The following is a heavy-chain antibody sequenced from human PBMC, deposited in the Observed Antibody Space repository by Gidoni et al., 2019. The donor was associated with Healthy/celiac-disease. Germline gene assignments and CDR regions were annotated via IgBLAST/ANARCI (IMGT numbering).Heavy chain of an antibody. Sequence: QLQLQESGPGLVKPSETLSLTCTVSGGSISSSSYHWGWIRQPPGKGLEWIGSIYYSGSTYYNPSLKSRVTISVDTSKNQFSLKLSSVTAADTAVYYCARDSGLWFGGFDYWGQGTLVTVSS. CDR2: IYYSGST. V-gene: IGHV4-39*07. CDR1: GGSISSSSYH. J-gene: IGHJ4*02. D-gene: IGHD3-10*01. CDR3: ARDSGLWFGGFDY.